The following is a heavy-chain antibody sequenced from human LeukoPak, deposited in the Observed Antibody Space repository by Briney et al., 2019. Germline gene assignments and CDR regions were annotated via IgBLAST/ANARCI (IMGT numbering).Heavy chain of an antibody. V-gene: IGHV3-7*01. CDR2: IKDDGSAE. D-gene: IGHD1-26*01. Sequence: GGSLRLSCAASGFTFSTSWMSLVRQAPEKGLEWVGCIKDDGSAEYYVDSVKGRFTISRDNAKNSLYLQMHSLRVDDTAVYYCARDVGANTSDYWGQGTLVTVSS. J-gene: IGHJ4*02. CDR3: ARDVGANTSDY. CDR1: GFTFSTSW.